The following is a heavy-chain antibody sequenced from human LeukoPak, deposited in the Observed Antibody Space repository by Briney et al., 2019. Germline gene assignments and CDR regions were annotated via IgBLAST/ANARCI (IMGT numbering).Heavy chain of an antibody. D-gene: IGHD6-13*01. CDR3: ARHVGSAADDFDY. CDR2: IYYSGST. J-gene: IGHJ4*02. V-gene: IGHV4-59*08. Sequence: PSETLSLTCTVSGGSISSYYWSWIRQPPGKGLEWIGYIYYSGSTNYNPSLKSRVTISVDTSKNQFSLKLSSVTAADTAVYYCARHVGSAADDFDYCGQGTLVTVSS. CDR1: GGSISSYY.